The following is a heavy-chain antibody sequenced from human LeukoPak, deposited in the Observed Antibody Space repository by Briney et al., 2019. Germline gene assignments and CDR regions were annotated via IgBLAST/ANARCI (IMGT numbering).Heavy chain of an antibody. CDR2: ITGSGGNT. CDR1: GFTFSDSA. J-gene: IGHJ6*02. D-gene: IGHD1-26*01. V-gene: IGHV3-23*01. CDR3: AKSQREACCYGMDV. Sequence: PGGSLRLSCEASGFTFSDSAMNWVRRAPGTGLEWVSAITGSGGNTYYADSVRDRFTISRDNSKNSLYLQMNSLRAKDTAVYYCAKSQREACCYGMDVWGQGTTVTVS.